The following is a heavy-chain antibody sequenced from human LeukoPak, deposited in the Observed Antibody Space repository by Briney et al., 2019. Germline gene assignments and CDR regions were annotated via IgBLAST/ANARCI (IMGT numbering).Heavy chain of an antibody. CDR1: GFTFNSYL. Sequence: GGSLRLSCAASGFTFNSYLMTWVRQAPGRGLDWLAKIKQDGSEQYYVDSVKGRFTISRDNAKNSLYLQMNSLRAGDTAVYYCARVGKSGSYPFDYWGQGSLVTVSS. CDR2: IKQDGSEQ. V-gene: IGHV3-7*05. D-gene: IGHD1-26*01. J-gene: IGHJ4*02. CDR3: ARVGKSGSYPFDY.